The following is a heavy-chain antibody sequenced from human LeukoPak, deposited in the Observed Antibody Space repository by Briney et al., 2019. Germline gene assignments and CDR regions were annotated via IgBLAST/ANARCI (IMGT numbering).Heavy chain of an antibody. CDR3: AREILGLYDSSGYYYGLYAFDI. CDR2: INPNSGGT. V-gene: IGHV1-2*06. D-gene: IGHD3-22*01. J-gene: IGHJ3*02. CDR1: GYTFTGYY. Sequence: GASVKVSCKASGYTFTGYYMHWMRQAPGQGLEWIGRINPNSGGTNYAQKFQGRVTMTRDTSISTAYMELSRLRSDDTAVYYCAREILGLYDSSGYYYGLYAFDIWGQGTMVTVSS.